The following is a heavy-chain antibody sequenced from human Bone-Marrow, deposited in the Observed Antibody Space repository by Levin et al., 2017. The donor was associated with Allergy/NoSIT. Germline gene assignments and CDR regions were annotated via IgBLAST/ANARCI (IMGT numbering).Heavy chain of an antibody. J-gene: IGHJ4*02. CDR1: EGTFNARNA. CDR2: IIPMLGIT. Sequence: KISCKASEGTFNARNAISWVRQAPGQGLEWMGRIIPMLGITIYAQKFQGRVTITADKSTSTAYMELSSLRSEDTAVFYCARATGADYGDYGDLDYWGQGTLVTVSS. V-gene: IGHV1-69*04. CDR3: ARATGADYGDYGDLDY. D-gene: IGHD4-17*01.